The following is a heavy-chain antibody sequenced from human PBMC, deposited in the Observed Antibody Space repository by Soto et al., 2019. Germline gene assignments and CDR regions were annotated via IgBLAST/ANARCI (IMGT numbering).Heavy chain of an antibody. CDR1: DGSISSYY. Sequence: SETLSLTCTVSDGSISSYYWSWIRQPPGKGLEWIGYIYYGGSTNYNPSLKSRVTISVDTSKSQFSLKLSSVTAADTAVYYCARHARKYSSQNWFDPWGQGTLVTVSS. J-gene: IGHJ5*02. CDR3: ARHARKYSSQNWFDP. D-gene: IGHD6-6*01. CDR2: IYYGGST. V-gene: IGHV4-59*08.